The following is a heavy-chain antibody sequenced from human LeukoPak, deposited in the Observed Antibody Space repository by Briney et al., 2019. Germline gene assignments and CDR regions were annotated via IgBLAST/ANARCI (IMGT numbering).Heavy chain of an antibody. CDR1: GGTFSSYA. J-gene: IGHJ3*02. D-gene: IGHD2-8*01. Sequence: SVKVSCKASGGTFSSYAISWVRQAPGQGLEWMGGIIPIFGTANYAQKFQGRVTITADESTSTAYMELSSLRSEDTAVYYCARGAKVYSRDAFDIWGQGTMVTVSS. CDR3: ARGAKVYSRDAFDI. CDR2: IIPIFGTA. V-gene: IGHV1-69*13.